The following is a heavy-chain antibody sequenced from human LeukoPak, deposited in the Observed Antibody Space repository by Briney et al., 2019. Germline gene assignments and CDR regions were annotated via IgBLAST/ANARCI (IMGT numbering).Heavy chain of an antibody. Sequence: SETLSLTCTVSGGSISSGGYYWSWIRQHPGKGLEWIGYIYYSGSTYYNPSLKSRVTISVGTSKNQFSLKLSSVTAADTAVYYRARVVQDGYLVDYWGQGTLVTVSS. CDR3: ARVVQDGYLVDY. J-gene: IGHJ4*02. D-gene: IGHD5-24*01. CDR2: IYYSGST. CDR1: GGSISSGGYY. V-gene: IGHV4-31*03.